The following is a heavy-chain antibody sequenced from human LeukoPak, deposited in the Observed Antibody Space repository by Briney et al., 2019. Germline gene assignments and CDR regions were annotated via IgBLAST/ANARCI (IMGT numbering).Heavy chain of an antibody. CDR3: ARGARDYYDSSGYYTY. CDR1: GYTFTGYY. D-gene: IGHD3-22*01. V-gene: IGHV1-2*06. CDR2: INPNSGGT. J-gene: IGHJ4*02. Sequence: ASVTVSCKASGYTFTGYYMHWVRQAPGQGLEWMGRINPNSGGTNYAQKFQGRVTMTRDTSISTAYMELSRLRSDDTAVYYCARGARDYYDSSGYYTYWGQGTLVTVSS.